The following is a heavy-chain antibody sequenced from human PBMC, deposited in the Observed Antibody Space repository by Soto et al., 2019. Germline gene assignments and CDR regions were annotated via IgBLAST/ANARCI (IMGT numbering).Heavy chain of an antibody. D-gene: IGHD6-19*01. V-gene: IGHV1-18*01. Sequence: ASVKVSCKASGYTFTSYDISWVRQAPGQGLEWMGWISAYNGNTNYAQKLQGRVTMTTDTSTSTAYMELRSLRSDDTAVYYCARSNLWSVAAEAFDYRGQGTLVTVSS. CDR3: ARSNLWSVAAEAFDY. CDR2: ISAYNGNT. CDR1: GYTFTSYD. J-gene: IGHJ4*02.